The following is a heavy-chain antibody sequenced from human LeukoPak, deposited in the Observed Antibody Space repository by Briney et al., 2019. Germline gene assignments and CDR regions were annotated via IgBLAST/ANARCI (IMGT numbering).Heavy chain of an antibody. D-gene: IGHD6-19*01. V-gene: IGHV1-46*01. CDR2: INPSGGST. CDR1: GYTFTSYY. CDR3: AWEYSSGWLIDY. Sequence: ASVKVSCKASGYTFTSYYMHWVRQAPGQGLEWMGIINPSGGSTNYAQKFQGRITMTRDMSTSTVYMELRSLRSEDTAVYYCAWEYSSGWLIDYWGQGTLVTVSS. J-gene: IGHJ4*02.